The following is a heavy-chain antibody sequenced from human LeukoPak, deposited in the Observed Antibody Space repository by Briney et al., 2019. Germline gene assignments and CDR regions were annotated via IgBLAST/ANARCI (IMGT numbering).Heavy chain of an antibody. D-gene: IGHD6-19*01. CDR3: ARRGAVAGTVDY. Sequence: GGSLRLSCAASGFIFSSYCMFWVRRAPGKGLLCVSRINSDGSSTSYADSVKGRFTISRDNAKNTLYLQMNSLRAEDTAVYYCARRGAVAGTVDYWGQGTLVTVSS. V-gene: IGHV3-74*01. CDR1: GFIFSSYC. CDR2: INSDGSST. J-gene: IGHJ4*02.